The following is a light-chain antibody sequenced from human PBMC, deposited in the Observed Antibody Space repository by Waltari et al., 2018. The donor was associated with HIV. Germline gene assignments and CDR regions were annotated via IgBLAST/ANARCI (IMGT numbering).Light chain of an antibody. CDR1: QNIGSS. V-gene: IGKV6-21*01. CDR2: YAS. J-gene: IGKJ1*01. CDR3: HQSSSLWT. Sequence: ELVLTQSPHFHSVTLKEYVTITCRASQNIGSSLHWYQQKPDQSPKLLIKYASQSFSGDPSRFSGSGSGTDFTLTINSLEAEDAATYYCHQSSSLWTFGQGTKVEIK.